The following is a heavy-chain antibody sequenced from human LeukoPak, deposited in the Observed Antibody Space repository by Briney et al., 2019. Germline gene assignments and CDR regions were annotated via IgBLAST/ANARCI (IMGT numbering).Heavy chain of an antibody. CDR2: ISSSSSSI. D-gene: IGHD5-18*01. V-gene: IGHV3-48*01. CDR1: GFTFSSYS. Sequence: GGSLRLSCAASGFTFSSYSMNWVRQAPGKGLEWVSYISSSSSSIYYADSVKGRFTISRDNAKNSLSLQMNSLRAEDTAVYYCARFLSGIAGYTYGRGIDYWGQGTLVTVSS. CDR3: ARFLSGIAGYTYGRGIDY. J-gene: IGHJ4*02.